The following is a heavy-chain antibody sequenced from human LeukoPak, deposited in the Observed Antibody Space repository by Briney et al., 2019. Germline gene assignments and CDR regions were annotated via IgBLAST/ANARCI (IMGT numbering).Heavy chain of an antibody. D-gene: IGHD4-23*01. V-gene: IGHV3-66*01. J-gene: IGHJ4*02. CDR3: MGYGGNSF. CDR2: IDNVGGT. CDR1: GFNVSDNH. Sequence: PGGSLRLSCVASGFNVSDNHVSWVRQAPGKGLEWVSLIDNVGGTYYADSVKGRFTISREHSENTLYLQMNSLRAEDTALYYCMGYGGNSFWGQGTLVTVPS.